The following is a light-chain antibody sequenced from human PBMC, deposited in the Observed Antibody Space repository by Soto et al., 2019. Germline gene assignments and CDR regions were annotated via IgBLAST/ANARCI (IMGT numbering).Light chain of an antibody. V-gene: IGKV3-20*01. J-gene: IGKJ1*01. Sequence: EIVLTQSPATLSMSPGERATLSCRASQSVSSRYFAWYQQQPGPAPRLLIYGASSRATVIPDRFSGSGSGTDFTLTISRLEPEDFAVYYWQQYANSPPTFGQGTKVEIK. CDR3: QQYANSPPT. CDR2: GAS. CDR1: QSVSSRY.